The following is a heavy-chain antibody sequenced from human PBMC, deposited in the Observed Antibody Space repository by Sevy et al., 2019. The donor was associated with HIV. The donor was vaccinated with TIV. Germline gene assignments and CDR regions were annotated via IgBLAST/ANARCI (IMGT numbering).Heavy chain of an antibody. V-gene: IGHV4-4*07. CDR1: GDSLSSYF. D-gene: IGHD7-27*01. CDR3: ARSNWVTATNGFSKSYYFDY. CDR2: INTSGSA. J-gene: IGHJ4*02. Sequence: SETLSLTCTVSGDSLSSYFWAWIRQPAGKGLEWIGRINTSGSANYNPALKSRVTMSLDTCKSPFSLKVTSLTAADTAIYFCARSNWVTATNGFSKSYYFDYWGQGSLVTVSS.